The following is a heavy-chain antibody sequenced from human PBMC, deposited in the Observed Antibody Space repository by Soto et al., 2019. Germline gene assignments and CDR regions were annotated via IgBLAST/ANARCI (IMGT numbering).Heavy chain of an antibody. J-gene: IGHJ6*02. Sequence: QVQLVQSGAEVKKPGSSVKVSCKASGGTFSSYAISWVRQAPGQGLEWMGGINPIFVTANSAQKFQGRVSITADESTSTAYMELGSLRAEDTAVHYCARDHGDYSIGGMDVWGQGTTVTVSS. CDR2: INPIFVTA. V-gene: IGHV1-69*12. D-gene: IGHD4-4*01. CDR3: ARDHGDYSIGGMDV. CDR1: GGTFSSYA.